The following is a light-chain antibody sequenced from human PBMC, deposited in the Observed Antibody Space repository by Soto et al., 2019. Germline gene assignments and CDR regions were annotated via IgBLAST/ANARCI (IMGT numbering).Light chain of an antibody. V-gene: IGLV2-14*03. CDR3: GSYASATLI. J-gene: IGLJ2*01. Sequence: QSVLTQPASVSGSPGQSITISCTGTSSDIGAYDYVSWFQQYSGKAPTLIIYEVRFRPSGVSSRFSGSKSGNTASLTISGLQTEDEADYYCGSYASATLIFGGGTKLTDL. CDR1: SSDIGAYDY. CDR2: EVR.